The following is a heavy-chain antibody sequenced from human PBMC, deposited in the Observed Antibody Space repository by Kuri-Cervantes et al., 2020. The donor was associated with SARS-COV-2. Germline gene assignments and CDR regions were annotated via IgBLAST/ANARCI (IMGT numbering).Heavy chain of an antibody. D-gene: IGHD2-8*01. J-gene: IGHJ4*02. V-gene: IGHV3-7*01. CDR2: INQDGSEK. Sequence: GGSLRLSCAASGLTFTNSWISWVRQAPGKGLEWVANINQDGSEKHSVDSVRGRFTISRDDAANSVDLLLNSLRVEDTAVYYCVSETFGVLDSWGQGSLVNVSS. CDR1: GLTFTNSW. CDR3: VSETFGVLDS.